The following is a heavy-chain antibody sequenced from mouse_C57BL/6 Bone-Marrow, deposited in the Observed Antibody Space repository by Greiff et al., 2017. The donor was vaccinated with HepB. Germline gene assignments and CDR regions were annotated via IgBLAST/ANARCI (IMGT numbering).Heavy chain of an antibody. CDR1: GYTFTSYW. CDR2: IHPNSGST. V-gene: IGHV1-64*01. D-gene: IGHD1-1*01. CDR3: ARDDSITTVVASYYYAMDY. Sequence: VQLQQPGAELVKPGASVKLSCKASGYTFTSYWMHWVKQRPGQGLEWIGMIHPNSGSTNYNEKFKSKATLTVDKSSSTAYMQLSSLTSEDSAVYYCARDDSITTVVASYYYAMDYWGQGTSVTVSS. J-gene: IGHJ4*01.